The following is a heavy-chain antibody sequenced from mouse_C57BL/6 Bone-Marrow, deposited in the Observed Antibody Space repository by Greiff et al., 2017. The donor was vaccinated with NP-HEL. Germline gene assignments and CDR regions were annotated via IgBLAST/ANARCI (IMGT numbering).Heavy chain of an antibody. CDR1: GFTFSDYY. V-gene: IGHV5-12*01. Sequence: EVQLQQSGGGLVQPGGSLKLSCAASGFTFSDYYMYWVRQTPEKRLEWVAYISNGGGSTYYPDTVKGRFTISRDNAKNTLYLQMSRLKSEDTAMYYCARHGRRAWFAYWGQGTLVTVSA. J-gene: IGHJ3*01. CDR3: ARHGRRAWFAY. CDR2: ISNGGGST.